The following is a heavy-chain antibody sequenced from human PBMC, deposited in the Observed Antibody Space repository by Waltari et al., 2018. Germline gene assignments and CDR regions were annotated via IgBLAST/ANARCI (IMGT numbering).Heavy chain of an antibody. V-gene: IGHV1-24*01. J-gene: IGHJ4*02. Sequence: QLHLVQSGAEVKKPVASVKVSCKVSGYTLTAFSLHWVRPAPGKGLEWVGGFDPEDGETIYAQKFQGRVTMTEDTSTDTAYMELSSLRSEDTAVYYCATGDYYDSSGYWDYWGQGTLVTVSS. D-gene: IGHD3-22*01. CDR1: GYTLTAFS. CDR2: FDPEDGET. CDR3: ATGDYYDSSGYWDY.